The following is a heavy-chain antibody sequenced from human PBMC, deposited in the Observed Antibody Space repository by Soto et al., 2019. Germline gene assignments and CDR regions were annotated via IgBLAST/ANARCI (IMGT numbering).Heavy chain of an antibody. Sequence: TSETLSLSCTVSGGSISSYYWSWIRQPPGKGLEWIGYIYYSGSTNYNPSPKSRVTISVDTSKNQFSLKLSSVTAADTAVYYCAAQTIFGVVTRLNYYYYYXMDVSGQRTTVTVSS. D-gene: IGHD3-3*01. V-gene: IGHV4-59*01. J-gene: IGHJ6*02. CDR3: AAQTIFGVVTRLNYYYYYXMDV. CDR2: IYYSGST. CDR1: GGSISSYY.